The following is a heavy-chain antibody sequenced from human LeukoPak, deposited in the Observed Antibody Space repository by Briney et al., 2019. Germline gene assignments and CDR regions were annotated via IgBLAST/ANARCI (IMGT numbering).Heavy chain of an antibody. CDR3: ARGLSSSWSGTFDY. CDR2: IFYTGST. D-gene: IGHD6-13*01. J-gene: IGHJ4*02. V-gene: IGHV4-59*12. CDR1: GGSIRTYY. Sequence: SETLSLTCTVSGGSIRTYYWGWIRQPPGKGLEWVGYIFYTGSTNYNPSLKSRVTISVDASKNQFSLNLSSVTAADTAVYYCARGLSSSWSGTFDYWGQGTLVTVSS.